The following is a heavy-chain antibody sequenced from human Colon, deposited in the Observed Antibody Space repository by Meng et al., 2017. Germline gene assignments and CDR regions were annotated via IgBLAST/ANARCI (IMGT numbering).Heavy chain of an antibody. V-gene: IGHV4-59*01. D-gene: IGHD2-15*01. J-gene: IGHJ4*02. CDR3: AKYDRPPYCFEY. CDR1: GGSISGNY. CDR2: IYYTGST. Sequence: VQLQESGPGLVKPSETLSLTCTVSGGSISGNYWSWIRQSPGRGLEWIAYIYYTGSTNYNPSFKSRATISVDTSKNQFSLNLASVTAADTVVYYCAKYDRPPYCFEYWGQGTLVTVSS.